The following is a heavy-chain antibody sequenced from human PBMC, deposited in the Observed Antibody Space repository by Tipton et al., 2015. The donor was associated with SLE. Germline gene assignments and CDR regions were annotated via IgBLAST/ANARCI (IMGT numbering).Heavy chain of an antibody. J-gene: IGHJ3*02. CDR3: ATRYGRSAFDI. Sequence: TLSLTCTVSGGSISSGDYYWSWIRQPPRKGLEWIGEINHSGSTNYNPSLKSRVTISVDTSKNQFSLKLSSVTAADTAVYYCATRYGRSAFDIWGQGTMVTVSS. D-gene: IGHD4-17*01. CDR1: GGSISSGDYY. CDR2: INHSGST. V-gene: IGHV4-39*07.